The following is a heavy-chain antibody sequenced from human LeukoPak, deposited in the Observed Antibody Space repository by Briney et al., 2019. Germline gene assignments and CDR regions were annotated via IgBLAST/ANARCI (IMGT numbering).Heavy chain of an antibody. CDR3: ARLGQQLVEGAFDY. D-gene: IGHD6-13*01. J-gene: IGHJ4*02. CDR1: GFTFSSYE. V-gene: IGHV3-48*03. Sequence: PGGSLRLSCAASGFTFSSYEMNWVRQAPGKGLEWVSYISSSGSTIYYADSVKGRFTISRDNAENSLYLQMNSLRAEDTAVYYCARLGQQLVEGAFDYWGQGTPVTVSS. CDR2: ISSSGSTI.